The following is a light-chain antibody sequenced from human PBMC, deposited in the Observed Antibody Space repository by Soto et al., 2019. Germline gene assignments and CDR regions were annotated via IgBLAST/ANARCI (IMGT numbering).Light chain of an antibody. CDR2: GAS. CDR3: QQYYNWSPWT. J-gene: IGKJ1*01. V-gene: IGKV3-15*01. CDR1: QSVSTN. Sequence: EIVMTQSPATLSVSPGERATLSCRASQSVSTNLAWYQQKPGQAPRLLIYGASTRATGIPVRFSGSGSGTAFTLTISSLQSEDFAVYYCQQYYNWSPWTFGQGTKVEIK.